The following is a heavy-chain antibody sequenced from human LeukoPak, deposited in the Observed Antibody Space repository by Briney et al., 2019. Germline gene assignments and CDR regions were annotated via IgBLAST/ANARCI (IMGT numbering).Heavy chain of an antibody. V-gene: IGHV3-23*01. J-gene: IGHJ4*02. CDR2: ISGSGGST. D-gene: IGHD6-6*01. Sequence: GGSLRLSCAASGFTFSSYAMSWVRQAPGKGLEWVSAISGSGGSTYYADSVKGRFTISRDNSKNTLYLQMNSLRAEDTAVYYCARDPGAYSSSPIDYWGQGTLVTVSS. CDR1: GFTFSSYA. CDR3: ARDPGAYSSSPIDY.